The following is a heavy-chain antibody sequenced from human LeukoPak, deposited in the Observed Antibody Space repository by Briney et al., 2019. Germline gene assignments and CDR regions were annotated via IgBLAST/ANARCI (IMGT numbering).Heavy chain of an antibody. V-gene: IGHV3-7*04. J-gene: IGHJ4*02. D-gene: IGHD6-13*01. CDR3: ARNAYSSSWYATPFDY. CDR1: GFTFSSYW. Sequence: GGSLRLSCAASGFTFSSYWMSWVRQAPGKGLEWVANIKQDGSEKYYVDSVKGRFTISRDNAKNSLYLQMNSLRAEDTAVYYCARNAYSSSWYATPFDYWGQGTLVTGSS. CDR2: IKQDGSEK.